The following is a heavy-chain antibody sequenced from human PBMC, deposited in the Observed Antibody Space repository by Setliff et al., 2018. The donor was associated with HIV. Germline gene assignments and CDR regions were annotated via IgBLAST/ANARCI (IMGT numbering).Heavy chain of an antibody. D-gene: IGHD4-17*01. CDR3: ARGTTLNVVPDAFDI. J-gene: IGHJ3*02. V-gene: IGHV4-38-2*01. Sequence: SETLSLTCDVSGYSISSGYYWGWIRQSPGKGLEWIGYIYHAGNTYYNPSLKSRVTISVDTSKNQISLRLNSLTAADTAVYYCARGTTLNVVPDAFDIWGQGTMVTVSS. CDR1: GYSISSGYY. CDR2: IYHAGNT.